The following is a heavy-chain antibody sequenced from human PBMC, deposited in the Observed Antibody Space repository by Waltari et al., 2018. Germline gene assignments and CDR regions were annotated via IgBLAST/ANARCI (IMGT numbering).Heavy chain of an antibody. CDR2: IYDGGGT. D-gene: IGHD3-10*01. CDR3: AISYYFGSIPDAFDV. CDR1: GLTVSSNY. V-gene: IGHV3-53*01. Sequence: EVQLVESGGGLIQPGGSLRLSCTASGLTVSSNYMTWVRQAPGKGREWLSVIYDGGGTYYADSVKGRFTISRDNSKDTLYLQMNSLRAEDTAVYYCAISYYFGSIPDAFDVWGQGTLVTVSS. J-gene: IGHJ3*01.